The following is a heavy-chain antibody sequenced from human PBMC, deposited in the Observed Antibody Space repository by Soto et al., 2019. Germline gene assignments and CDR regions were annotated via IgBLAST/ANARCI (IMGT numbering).Heavy chain of an antibody. D-gene: IGHD3-9*01. Sequence: SETLSLTCTVSGGSISSYYWSWIRQPPGKGLEWIGYIYYSGSTNYNPSLKSRVTISVDTSKNQFSLKLSSVTAADTAVYYCARGNYDILTGSFFDIWGQGTMVTVSS. CDR3: ARGNYDILTGSFFDI. CDR2: IYYSGST. CDR1: GGSISSYY. J-gene: IGHJ3*02. V-gene: IGHV4-59*08.